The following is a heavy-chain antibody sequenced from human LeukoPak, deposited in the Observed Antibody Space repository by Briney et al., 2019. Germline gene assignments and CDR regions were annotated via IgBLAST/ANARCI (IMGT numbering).Heavy chain of an antibody. Sequence: SETLSLTCTVSGDSITSYYWNWIRQPPGKGQGWVGYVYYRGATNYNPSLKTRVTTSIDTSKEQFSLKLSSVTAADTAVYFCAGVFSGRRPFELWGKGTLVTVSS. CDR2: VYYRGAT. D-gene: IGHD3-10*01. J-gene: IGHJ4*02. CDR1: GDSITSYY. CDR3: AGVFSGRRPFEL. V-gene: IGHV4-59*01.